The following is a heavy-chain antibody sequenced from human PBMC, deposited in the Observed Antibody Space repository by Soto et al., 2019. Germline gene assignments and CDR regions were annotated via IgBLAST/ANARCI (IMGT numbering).Heavy chain of an antibody. CDR1: GGTFSSYA. V-gene: IGHV1-69*13. CDR2: IIPIFGTA. CDR3: ATSYGYYYGMDV. J-gene: IGHJ6*02. D-gene: IGHD5-18*01. Sequence: EASVKVSCKASGGTFSSYAISWVRQAPGQGLEWMGGIIPIFGTANYAQKFQGRVTITADESTSTAYMELSSLRSEDTAVYYCATSYGYYYGMDVWGQGTTVTVSS.